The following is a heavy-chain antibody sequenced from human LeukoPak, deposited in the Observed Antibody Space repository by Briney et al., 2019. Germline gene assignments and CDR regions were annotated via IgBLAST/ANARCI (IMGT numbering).Heavy chain of an antibody. J-gene: IGHJ3*02. CDR1: GLTFRDLA. V-gene: IGHV3-23*01. CDR2: LSASGSIT. CDR3: AKDREAFDI. Sequence: GGSLRLSCTASGLTFRDLAMNWVRQAPGKGLEWVSTLSASGSITYYADSVKGRFTISRDNSKNTLYLQMNSLRAEDTAVYYCAKDREAFDIWGQGTMVTVSS.